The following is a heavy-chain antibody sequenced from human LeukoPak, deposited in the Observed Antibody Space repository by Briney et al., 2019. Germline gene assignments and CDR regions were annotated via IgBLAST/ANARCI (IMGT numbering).Heavy chain of an antibody. Sequence: PGGSLRLSCAASGFTFDDYAMHWVRQTLGKGLEWVSLISGNGGNTYYADSVKGRFTISRDNSKDSLYLQMDGLRTEDIALYYCAKDLLVWGQGTLVTVSS. CDR2: ISGNGGNT. D-gene: IGHD3-3*01. V-gene: IGHV3-43*02. J-gene: IGHJ4*02. CDR1: GFTFDDYA. CDR3: AKDLLV.